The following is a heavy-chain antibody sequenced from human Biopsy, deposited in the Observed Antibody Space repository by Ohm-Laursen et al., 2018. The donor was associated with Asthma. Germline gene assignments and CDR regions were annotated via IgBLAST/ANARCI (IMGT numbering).Heavy chain of an antibody. V-gene: IGHV4-39*07. CDR1: GASIASSAYY. CDR2: MYYGETT. D-gene: IGHD2-15*01. J-gene: IGHJ4*02. CDR3: AGFCSGGNCPDH. Sequence: GTLSLTCTVSGASIASSAYYWGWIRQPPGKGLEWIGSMYYGETTYYSPSLKSRVTISVDTSKKQISLRLSSVIAADTAVYYCAGFCSGGNCPDHWGQGTLVTVSS.